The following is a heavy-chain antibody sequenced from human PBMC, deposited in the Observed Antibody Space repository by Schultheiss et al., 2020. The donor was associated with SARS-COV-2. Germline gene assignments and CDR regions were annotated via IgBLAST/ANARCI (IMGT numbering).Heavy chain of an antibody. CDR1: GFTFSSYS. J-gene: IGHJ4*02. V-gene: IGHV3-7*01. CDR3: ARDARNLVY. D-gene: IGHD2-8*02. CDR2: INQDGSEK. Sequence: GGSLRLSCAASGFTFSSYSMIWVRQAPGKGLEWVANINQDGSEKYYVDSVKGRFTISRDNSKNSLYLQMNSLRAEDTAVYYCARDARNLVYWGQGTLVTVSS.